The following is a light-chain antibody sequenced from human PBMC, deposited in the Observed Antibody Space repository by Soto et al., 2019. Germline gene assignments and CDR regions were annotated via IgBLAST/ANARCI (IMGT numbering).Light chain of an antibody. Sequence: QSALAQPASVSGSPGQSITISCTGASGYVGTYSLVSWYQQHPGKAPKVVIYEGHKRPSGVPDRFSGSTSVNTASLTISGLQTDDEGDYYCLSYITTKTRVLFGGGTKLTVL. CDR2: EGH. J-gene: IGLJ2*01. CDR1: SGYVGTYSL. CDR3: LSYITTKTRVL. V-gene: IGLV2-14*02.